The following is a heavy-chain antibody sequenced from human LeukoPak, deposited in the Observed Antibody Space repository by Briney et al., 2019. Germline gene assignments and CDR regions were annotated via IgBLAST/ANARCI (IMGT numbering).Heavy chain of an antibody. V-gene: IGHV4-4*07. CDR3: ARGETLSGYDFLDY. J-gene: IGHJ4*02. CDR2: IYTSGST. D-gene: IGHD5-12*01. CDR1: GGSLSSYY. Sequence: PSETLSLTCTVSGGSLSSYYWSWIRQPAGKGLEWIGRIYTSGSTNYNPSLTSRVTMSVDTSKNQFSLKLSSVTAADTAVYYCARGETLSGYDFLDYWGQGTLVTVSS.